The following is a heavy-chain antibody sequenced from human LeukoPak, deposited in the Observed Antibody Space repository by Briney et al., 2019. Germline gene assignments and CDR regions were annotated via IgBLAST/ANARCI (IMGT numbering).Heavy chain of an antibody. V-gene: IGHV1-69*05. J-gene: IGHJ5*02. CDR1: GGTFSSYA. CDR2: IIPIFGTA. Sequence: SVKVSCKASGGTFSSYAISWVRQAPGQGLEWMGGIIPIFGTANYAQKLQGRVTMTTDTSTSTAYMELRSLRSDDTAVYYCARDPHIVVVPAAIRGWFDPWGQGTLVTVSS. D-gene: IGHD2-2*02. CDR3: ARDPHIVVVPAAIRGWFDP.